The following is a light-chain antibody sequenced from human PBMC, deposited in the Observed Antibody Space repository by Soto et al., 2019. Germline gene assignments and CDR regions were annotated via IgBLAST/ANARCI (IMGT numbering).Light chain of an antibody. CDR3: QQYNSYSPIT. J-gene: IGKJ1*01. Sequence: TLAPTTRISSPGAPVPFPPCVSHSISSWLAWYQQQPGKAPKLLIYDASSLESGVPSRFSGSGSGTEFTLTISSLQPDDFATYYCQQYNSYSPITFGQGTKVDIK. CDR1: HSISSW. V-gene: IGKV1-5*01. CDR2: DAS.